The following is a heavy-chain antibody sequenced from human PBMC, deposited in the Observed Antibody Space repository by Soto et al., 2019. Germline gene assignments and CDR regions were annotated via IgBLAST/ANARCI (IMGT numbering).Heavy chain of an antibody. CDR2: ISSYNGDT. V-gene: IGHV1-18*01. Sequence: ASVKVSRKASGYTFTRSGISWVRQAPGQGPEWMGWISSYNGDTNYAQTFQGRVTMTTDTSTSTAYMELRSLRSDDTAVYYCARVGPPADPWGQGTLVTVSS. J-gene: IGHJ5*02. CDR3: ARVGPPADP. CDR1: GYTFTRSG.